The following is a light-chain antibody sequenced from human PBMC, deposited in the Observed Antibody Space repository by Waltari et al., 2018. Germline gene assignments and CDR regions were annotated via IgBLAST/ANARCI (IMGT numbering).Light chain of an antibody. Sequence: DIQVTQSPSTLSASVGDRVTITCRASQSIVVWLAWYQQKPGKAPRLLIYKASYLESGVPSRFSGSGSGTEFTLTISSLQPDDFATYYCQRYNSYPITFGPGTKVDI. CDR2: KAS. CDR1: QSIVVW. CDR3: QRYNSYPIT. J-gene: IGKJ3*01. V-gene: IGKV1-5*03.